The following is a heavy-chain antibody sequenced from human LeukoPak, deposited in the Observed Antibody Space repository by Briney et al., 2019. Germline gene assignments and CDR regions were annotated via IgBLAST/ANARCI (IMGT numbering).Heavy chain of an antibody. CDR1: GFTFSSYA. CDR2: ISGSGGST. Sequence: GGSLRLSCAASGFTFSSYAMSWVRQAPGKGLEWVSAISGSGGSTYYADSVKGRFTISRDSSKNTLYLQMNSLRAEDTAVYYCAKDEADDYGDPGFDYWGQGTLVTVSS. D-gene: IGHD4-17*01. J-gene: IGHJ4*02. V-gene: IGHV3-23*01. CDR3: AKDEADDYGDPGFDY.